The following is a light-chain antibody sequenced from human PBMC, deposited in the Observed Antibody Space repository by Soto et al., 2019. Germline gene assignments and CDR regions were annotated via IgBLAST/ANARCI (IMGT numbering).Light chain of an antibody. V-gene: IGLV2-14*01. CDR3: SSYTSSSTYV. J-gene: IGLJ1*01. CDR2: EVS. CDR1: SSDVGGYNY. Sequence: QSALTQPASVSGSPGQSITISCTGTSSDVGGYNYVSWYQQHPGKAPKLMIYEVSNRPSGVSNRFSASKAGNTASLTISGLQAEDEAYYYCSSYTSSSTYVFGTGTKVTVL.